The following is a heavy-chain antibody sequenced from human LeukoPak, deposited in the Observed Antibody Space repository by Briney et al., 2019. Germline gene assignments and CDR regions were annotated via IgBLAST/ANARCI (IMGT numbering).Heavy chain of an antibody. V-gene: IGHV3-15*01. Sequence: AGSLRLSCAASGFTLSHAWMSWVRQAPGKGLQWVGHIKSKTDGGTTDYAAPVKGRLTISRDDSKNTLFLQMNSLKTEDTAVYYRPTLRSIATDSWGQGTLVTVSS. J-gene: IGHJ4*02. CDR3: PTLRSIATDS. CDR2: IKSKTDGGTT. CDR1: GFTLSHAW. D-gene: IGHD2-2*01.